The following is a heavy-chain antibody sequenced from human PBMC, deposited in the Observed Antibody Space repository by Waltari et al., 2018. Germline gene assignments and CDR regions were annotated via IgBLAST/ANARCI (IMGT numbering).Heavy chain of an antibody. V-gene: IGHV6-1*01. CDR3: AMDIVVVVAASSSYYYGMDV. D-gene: IGHD2-15*01. CDR2: TYYRSKGYN. Sequence: QVQLQQSGPGLVKPSQILSLTCAISGDSVSSNSAAWNWIRQSPSRGLEWRGRTYYRSKGYNDYAVSVKSLITINPDTSKNQFSLQRNSVTPDDTAVYYCAMDIVVVVAASSSYYYGMDVWGQGTTVTVSS. J-gene: IGHJ6*02. CDR1: GDSVSSNSAA.